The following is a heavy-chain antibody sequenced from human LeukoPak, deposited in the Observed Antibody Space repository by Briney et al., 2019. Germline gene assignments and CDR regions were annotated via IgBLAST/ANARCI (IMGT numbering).Heavy chain of an antibody. CDR3: ARESREYWSGYYTDLFDY. V-gene: IGHV1-18*01. CDR1: GYTFTSYG. D-gene: IGHD3-3*01. J-gene: IGHJ4*02. Sequence: ASVKVSCKASGYTFTSYGISLVRQAPGQGLEWMGWISAYNGNTNYAQKLQGRVTMTTDTSTSTAYMELRSLRSDDTAVYYCARESREYWSGYYTDLFDYWGQGTLVTVSS. CDR2: ISAYNGNT.